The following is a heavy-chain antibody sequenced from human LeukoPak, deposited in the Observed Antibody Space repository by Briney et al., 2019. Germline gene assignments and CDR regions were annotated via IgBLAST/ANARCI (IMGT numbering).Heavy chain of an antibody. CDR2: ISSSSSYI. CDR3: AELGITMIGGV. V-gene: IGHV3-21*01. D-gene: IGHD3-10*02. CDR1: GFTFSSYS. Sequence: GGSLRLSCAASGFTFSSYSMNWVRQAPGKGLEWVSSISSSSSYIYYADSVKGRFTISRDNAKNSLYLQMNSLRAEDTAVYYCAELGITMIGGVWGKGTTVNISS. J-gene: IGHJ6*03.